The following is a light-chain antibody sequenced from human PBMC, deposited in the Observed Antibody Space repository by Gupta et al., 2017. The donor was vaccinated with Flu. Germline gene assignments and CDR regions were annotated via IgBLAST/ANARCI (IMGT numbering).Light chain of an antibody. CDR1: QSVVHGDGNTY. Sequence: DVVMTQSPLSLPVTLGQPASISCRSSQSVVHGDGNTYLNWFQQRPGQSPRRLIYKFSNRDSGVPDRFSGSESGTDFTLKISRVEAEDVAVYYCMQGTHWPYSFGQGTKLEI. CDR3: MQGTHWPYS. J-gene: IGKJ2*03. CDR2: KFS. V-gene: IGKV2-30*02.